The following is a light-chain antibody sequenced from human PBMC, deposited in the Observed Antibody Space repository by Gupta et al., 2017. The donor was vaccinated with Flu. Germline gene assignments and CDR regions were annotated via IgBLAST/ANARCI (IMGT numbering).Light chain of an antibody. J-gene: IGLJ2*01. V-gene: IGLV2-14*01. CDR2: EVT. CDR3: SSYTTASTVV. Sequence: TCSDVGDYKDVSWYQHYPDKAPNLIIYEVTYRPSRVSNRFSGSKSGNTASLTISGLQAEDEADYYCSSYTTASTVVFGGGTKVTVL. CDR1: CSDVGDYKD.